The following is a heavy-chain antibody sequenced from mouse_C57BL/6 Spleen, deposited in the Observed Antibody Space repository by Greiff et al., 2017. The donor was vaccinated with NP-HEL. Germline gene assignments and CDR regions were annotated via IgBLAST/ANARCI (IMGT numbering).Heavy chain of an antibody. CDR2: IDPSDSYT. V-gene: IGHV1-50*01. CDR3: ARGGQLRYFDY. Sequence: VQLQQPGAELVKPGASVKLSCKASGYTFTSYWMQWVKQRPGQGLEWIGEIDPSDSYTNYNQKFKGKATLTVDTSSSTAYMQLSSLTSEDSAVYYCARGGQLRYFDYWGQGTTLTVSS. D-gene: IGHD1-1*01. CDR1: GYTFTSYW. J-gene: IGHJ2*01.